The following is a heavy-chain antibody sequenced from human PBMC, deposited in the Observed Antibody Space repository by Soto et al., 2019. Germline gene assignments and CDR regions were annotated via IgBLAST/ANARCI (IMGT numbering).Heavy chain of an antibody. D-gene: IGHD1-1*01. CDR3: ARGRYVDY. J-gene: IGHJ4*02. CDR2: ISAHNGNT. Sequence: QVHLVQSGAEVKKPGASVKVSCQGSGYAFTTYGITWVRQAPGQGLEWMGWISAHNGNTNYAQKRQGRVTVTRDTSTSAAYMELRSRRYDATAVYYCARGRYVDYWGQGALVTVSS. CDR1: GYAFTTYG. V-gene: IGHV1-18*01.